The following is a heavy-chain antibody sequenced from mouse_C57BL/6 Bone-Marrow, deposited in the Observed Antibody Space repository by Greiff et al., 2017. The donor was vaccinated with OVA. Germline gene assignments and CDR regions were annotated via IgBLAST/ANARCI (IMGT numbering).Heavy chain of an antibody. Sequence: QVQLQQSGAELVRPGASVTLSCKASGYTFTDYEMHWVKQTPVHGLEWIGAIDPETGGTAYNQKFKGKAILTADKSSSTAYMELRSLTSEDSAVYYCTPIYYYGSREYFDYWGQGTTLTVSS. CDR3: TPIYYYGSREYFDY. CDR1: GYTFTDYE. J-gene: IGHJ2*01. V-gene: IGHV1-15*01. CDR2: IDPETGGT. D-gene: IGHD1-1*01.